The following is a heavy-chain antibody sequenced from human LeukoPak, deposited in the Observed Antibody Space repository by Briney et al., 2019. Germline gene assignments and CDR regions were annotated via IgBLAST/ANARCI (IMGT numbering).Heavy chain of an antibody. J-gene: IGHJ2*01. CDR3: TRSPRQITMIVVDYWYFDL. V-gene: IGHV1-18*01. CDR1: GYTFTSYG. CDR2: ISAYNGNT. Sequence: ASVKVSCKASGYTFTSYGISWVRQAPGQGLEWMGWISAYNGNTNYAQKLQGRVTMTTDTSTSTAYMELRSLRSDDTAVYYCTRSPRQITMIVVDYWYFDLWGRGTLVTVSS. D-gene: IGHD3-22*01.